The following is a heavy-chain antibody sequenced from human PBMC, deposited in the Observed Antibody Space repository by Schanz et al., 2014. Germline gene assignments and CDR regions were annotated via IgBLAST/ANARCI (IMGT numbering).Heavy chain of an antibody. D-gene: IGHD3-10*01. V-gene: IGHV3-23*04. J-gene: IGHJ4*02. CDR3: ARIGGSVFDY. Sequence: EVQLVESGGGLVQPGKSLRLSCAASGFTFDKYAMSWVRQAPGKGLEWVSLISDSGDTAYYADSVKGRFTISRDNFKGALYLQMNSLRAEDTAVYYCARIGGSVFDYWAQGTLVTVSS. CDR1: GFTFDKYA. CDR2: ISDSGDTA.